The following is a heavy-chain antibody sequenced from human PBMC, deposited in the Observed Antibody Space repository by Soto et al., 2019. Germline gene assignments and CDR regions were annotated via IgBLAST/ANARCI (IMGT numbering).Heavy chain of an antibody. Sequence: GESLKISCKGSGYRFSSNYISWVRQMPGKGLEWVGRIDPTDSYTNYSPAFQGHVTISADESLDNAYLQWRSLKPSDTAIYYCARPYYYAPSGSHPNAPHFFDQWGPGTVVTVSS. CDR2: IDPTDSYT. CDR3: ARPYYYAPSGSHPNAPHFFDQ. D-gene: IGHD3-22*01. CDR1: GYRFSSNY. J-gene: IGHJ4*02. V-gene: IGHV5-10-1*01.